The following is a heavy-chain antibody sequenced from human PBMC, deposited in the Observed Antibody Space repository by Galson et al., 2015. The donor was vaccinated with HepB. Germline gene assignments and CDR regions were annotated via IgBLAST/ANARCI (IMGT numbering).Heavy chain of an antibody. J-gene: IGHJ5*02. V-gene: IGHV4-30-4*01. Sequence: TLSLTCTVSGGSISSGDYYWSWIRQPPGKGLEWIGYIYYSGSTYYNPSLKSRVTISVDTSKNQFSLKLSSVTAADTAVYYCAREVRVWFGELAGSYNWFDPWGQGTLVTVSS. CDR1: GGSISSGDYY. CDR3: AREVRVWFGELAGSYNWFDP. D-gene: IGHD3-10*01. CDR2: IYYSGST.